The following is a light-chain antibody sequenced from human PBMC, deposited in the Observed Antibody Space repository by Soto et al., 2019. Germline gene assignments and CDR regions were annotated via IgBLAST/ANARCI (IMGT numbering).Light chain of an antibody. V-gene: IGLV2-8*01. CDR2: QVS. Sequence: QSALTQPSSASGSPEQSVTISCTGTSSDVGGYNYVSWYQQHPGKAPKLMIYQVSKRPSGVPDRFSGSKSGNTASLTVSGVQAEDEADYYCCSYAGTNNLVFGGGTKLTVL. CDR1: SSDVGGYNY. J-gene: IGLJ2*01. CDR3: CSYAGTNNLV.